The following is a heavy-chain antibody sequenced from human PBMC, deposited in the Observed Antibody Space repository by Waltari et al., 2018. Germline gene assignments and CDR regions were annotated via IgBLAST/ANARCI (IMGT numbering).Heavy chain of an antibody. Sequence: EVQLVESGGGWVQPGGSLSLSCEASGCTFSSYWVSGVGQAPGKGLEWVANIKQDGSEKYYVDSVKGRFTISRDNAKNSLYLQMNSLRAEDTAVYYCARWDGDYLYFDLWGRGTLVTVSS. D-gene: IGHD4-17*01. CDR2: IKQDGSEK. CDR3: ARWDGDYLYFDL. J-gene: IGHJ2*01. V-gene: IGHV3-7*01. CDR1: GCTFSSYW.